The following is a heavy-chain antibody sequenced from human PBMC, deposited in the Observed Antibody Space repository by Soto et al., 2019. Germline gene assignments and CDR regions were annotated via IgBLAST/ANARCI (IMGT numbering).Heavy chain of an antibody. V-gene: IGHV3-48*01. D-gene: IGHD6-13*01. CDR3: ARHPERIAQIGWFDP. CDR1: GFTFSSYS. CDR2: ISSSSTI. J-gene: IGHJ5*02. Sequence: HPGGSLRLSCAASGFTFSSYSMNWVRQAPGKGLEWVSYISSSSTIYYAGSVKGRFTISRDNAKNSLYLQMNSLRAEDTAVYYCARHPERIAQIGWFDPWGQGTLVTVSS.